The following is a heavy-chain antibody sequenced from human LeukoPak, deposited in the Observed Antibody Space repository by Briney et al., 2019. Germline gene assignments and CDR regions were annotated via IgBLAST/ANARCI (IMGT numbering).Heavy chain of an antibody. Sequence: PGGSLRLSCAASGFNFGDHWMSWVRQAPGKGLEWVGLIRDKPDGGTTDYAAPVKGRFTISRDDSKSMLYLQMNSLKTEDTAVYYCTTDNAPGMDVWGQGTTVTVSS. CDR3: TTDNAPGMDV. CDR2: IRDKPDGGTT. CDR1: GFNFGDHW. V-gene: IGHV3-15*01. D-gene: IGHD2-2*01. J-gene: IGHJ6*02.